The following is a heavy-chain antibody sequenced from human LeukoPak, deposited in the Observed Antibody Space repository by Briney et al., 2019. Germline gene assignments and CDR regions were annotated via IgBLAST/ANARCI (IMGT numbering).Heavy chain of an antibody. CDR1: GGSISSYY. J-gene: IGHJ4*02. Sequence: SETLSLTCTVSGGSISSYYWSWIRQPPWKGLERIGYIYYSGSTNYNPSLKSRVTISVDTSKNQFSLKLSSVTAADTAVYYCARGPVAGTFHFDYWGQGTLVTVSS. CDR3: ARGPVAGTFHFDY. D-gene: IGHD6-19*01. CDR2: IYYSGST. V-gene: IGHV4-59*01.